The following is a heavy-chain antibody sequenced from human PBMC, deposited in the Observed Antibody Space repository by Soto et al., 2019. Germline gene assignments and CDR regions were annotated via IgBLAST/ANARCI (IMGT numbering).Heavy chain of an antibody. J-gene: IGHJ6*04. D-gene: IGHD6-13*01. Sequence: PGGSLRLSCAASGFTFSSYSMNWVRQAPGKGLEWVSYISSSSSTIYYADSVKGRFTISRDNAKNSLYLQMNSLRAEDTAVYYCARDRPIAAAVTTSPKGWDVWGKGTTVTVSS. CDR3: ARDRPIAAAVTTSPKGWDV. V-gene: IGHV3-48*01. CDR2: ISSSSSTI. CDR1: GFTFSSYS.